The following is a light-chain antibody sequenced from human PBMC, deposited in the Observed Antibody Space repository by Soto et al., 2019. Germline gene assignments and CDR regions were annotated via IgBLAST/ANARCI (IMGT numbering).Light chain of an antibody. CDR1: SSDVGYYNF. Sequence: QSALTQPASVSGSPGLSITISCTGTSSDVGYYNFVSWYQQHPGKAPKLIIYEVSNRPSGVSNRFSASKSGNTASLTISGLQAEDEADYHCSSYSGSTAFYVFGTGTKLTVL. CDR2: EVS. J-gene: IGLJ1*01. V-gene: IGLV2-14*01. CDR3: SSYSGSTAFYV.